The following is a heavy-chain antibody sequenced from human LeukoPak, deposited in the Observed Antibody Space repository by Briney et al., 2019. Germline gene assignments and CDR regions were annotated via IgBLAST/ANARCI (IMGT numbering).Heavy chain of an antibody. CDR1: GFTFSSYA. V-gene: IGHV3-30-3*01. CDR2: ISYDGSNK. Sequence: PGRSLRLSCAASGFTFSSYAMHWVRQAPGKGLEWVAVISYDGSNKYYADSVKGRFTISRDNSKNTLYLQMNSLRAEDTAVYYCARDGVAVAGYFDYWGQGTLVTVSS. D-gene: IGHD6-19*01. J-gene: IGHJ4*02. CDR3: ARDGVAVAGYFDY.